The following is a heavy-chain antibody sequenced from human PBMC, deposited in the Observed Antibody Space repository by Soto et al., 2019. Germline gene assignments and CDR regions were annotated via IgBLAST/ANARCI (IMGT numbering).Heavy chain of an antibody. V-gene: IGHV1-18*01. CDR3: AREGVTMVRERDDDAFDI. CDR1: GYTFTSYG. J-gene: IGHJ3*02. D-gene: IGHD3-10*01. Sequence: GASVKVSCKASGYTFTSYGISWVRQAPGQGLEWMGWISAYNGNTNYAQKLQGRVTMTTDTSTSTAYMELRSLRSDDTAVYYCAREGVTMVRERDDDAFDIWGQGTVVTVSS. CDR2: ISAYNGNT.